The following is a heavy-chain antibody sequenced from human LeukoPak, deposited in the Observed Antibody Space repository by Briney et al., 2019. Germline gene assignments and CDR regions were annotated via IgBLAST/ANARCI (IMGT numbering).Heavy chain of an antibody. CDR2: IYYSGST. CDR1: GGSISSSSYY. Sequence: KPSETLSLTCTVSGGSISSSSYYWGWIRQPPGKGLEWIGSIYYSGSTYYNPSLKSRVTISVDTSKNQFSLKLSSVTAADTAVYYCARLSGWFDPWGQGTLVTVSS. J-gene: IGHJ5*02. V-gene: IGHV4-39*01. CDR3: ARLSGWFDP.